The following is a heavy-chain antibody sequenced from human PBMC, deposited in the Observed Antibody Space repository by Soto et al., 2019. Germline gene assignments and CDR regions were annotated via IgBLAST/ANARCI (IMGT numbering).Heavy chain of an antibody. CDR1: GVSISSYF. Sequence: SETLSLTCSVSGVSISSYFWSCSLQPPWRVLECIGYTYHRGSTNYSPSLKSRVAISLDTSENQFSLKVSSVTAADTAVYYCARIGGYHGPLDYWGQGTPVTVSS. J-gene: IGHJ4*02. CDR3: ARIGGYHGPLDY. D-gene: IGHD3-16*02. CDR2: TYHRGST. V-gene: IGHV4-59*01.